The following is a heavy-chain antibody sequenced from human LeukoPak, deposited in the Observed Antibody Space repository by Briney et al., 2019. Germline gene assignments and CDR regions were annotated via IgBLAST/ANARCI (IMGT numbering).Heavy chain of an antibody. Sequence: ASVKVSCKASGYTFTSYGISWVRQAPGQGLERMGWINTNTGNPTYAQGFTGRFVFSLDTSVSTAYLQISSLKAEDTAVYYCAREGESSSWYVGSSFDYWGQGTLVTVSS. V-gene: IGHV7-4-1*02. J-gene: IGHJ4*02. D-gene: IGHD6-13*01. CDR3: AREGESSSWYVGSSFDY. CDR2: INTNTGNP. CDR1: GYTFTSYG.